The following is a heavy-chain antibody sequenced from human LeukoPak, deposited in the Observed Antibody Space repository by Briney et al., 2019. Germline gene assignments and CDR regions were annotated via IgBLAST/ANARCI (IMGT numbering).Heavy chain of an antibody. CDR2: INPNSGGT. D-gene: IGHD1-26*01. CDR3: ARDRIVGAGSARVYYFDY. V-gene: IGHV1-2*02. J-gene: IGHJ4*02. CDR1: GYTFTGYY. Sequence: ASVKVSCKASGYTFTGYYMHWVRQAPGQGLEWMGWINPNSGGTNYAQKFQGRVTMTRDTSISTAYMELSRLRSDDTAVYYCARDRIVGAGSARVYYFDYWGQGTLVTVSS.